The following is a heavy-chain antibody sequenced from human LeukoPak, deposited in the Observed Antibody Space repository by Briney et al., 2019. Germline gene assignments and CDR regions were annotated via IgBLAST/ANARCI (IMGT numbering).Heavy chain of an antibody. CDR1: GGSISSSRYY. J-gene: IGHJ4*02. CDR2: IYYSGST. Sequence: PSETLSLTCTVSGGSISSSRYYWGWIHQPPGKGLEWIGSIYYSGSTYYNPSLKSRVTISVDTSKNQFSLKLSSVTAADTALYYCARAPDYWGQGTLVTVSS. V-gene: IGHV4-39*01. CDR3: ARAPDY.